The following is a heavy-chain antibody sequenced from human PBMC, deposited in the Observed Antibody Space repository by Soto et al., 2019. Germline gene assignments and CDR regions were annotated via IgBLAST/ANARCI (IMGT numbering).Heavy chain of an antibody. V-gene: IGHV3-48*01. Sequence: RGGSLRLSCAASGFTFSSYSMNWVRQAPGKGLEWVSYISSSSSTIYYADSVKGRFTISRDNAKNSLYLQMNSLRAEDTAVYYCARGSGTSRYYFDYWGQGTLVTVSS. CDR3: ARGSGTSRYYFDY. CDR2: ISSSSSTI. D-gene: IGHD2-2*01. CDR1: GFTFSSYS. J-gene: IGHJ4*02.